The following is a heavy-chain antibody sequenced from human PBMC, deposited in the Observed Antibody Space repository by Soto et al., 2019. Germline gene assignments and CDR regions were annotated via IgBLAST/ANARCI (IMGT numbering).Heavy chain of an antibody. CDR3: AKLSSGWFIVLDY. CDR2: ISGSGGST. D-gene: IGHD6-19*01. V-gene: IGHV3-23*01. J-gene: IGHJ4*02. CDR1: GFTFSSYA. Sequence: EVQLLESGGGLVQPGGSLRLSCAASGFTFSSYAMSWVRQAPGKGLEWVSAISGSGGSTYYADSVKGRFTISRDNSKNTLYQQMNSLRAEDTAVYYCAKLSSGWFIVLDYWGQGTLVTVSS.